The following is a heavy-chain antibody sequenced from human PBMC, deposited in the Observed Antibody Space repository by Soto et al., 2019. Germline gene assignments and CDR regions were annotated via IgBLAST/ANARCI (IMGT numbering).Heavy chain of an antibody. CDR3: AKVDYYDSSGYYSFPFDY. CDR1: GFTFSSYA. D-gene: IGHD3-22*01. V-gene: IGHV3-23*01. Sequence: VGSLRLSCAASGFTFSSYAMSWVRQAPGKGLEWVSAISGSGGSTYYADSVKGRFTISRDNSKNTLYLQMNSLRAEDTAVYYCAKVDYYDSSGYYSFPFDYWGQGTLVTVSS. CDR2: ISGSGGST. J-gene: IGHJ4*02.